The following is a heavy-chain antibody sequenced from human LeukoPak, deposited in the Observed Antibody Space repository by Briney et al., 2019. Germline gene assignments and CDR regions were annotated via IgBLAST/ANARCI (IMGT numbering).Heavy chain of an antibody. CDR3: ARAASGSTVTTLFDY. J-gene: IGHJ4*02. D-gene: IGHD4-17*01. CDR2: ISYDGSNK. Sequence: GGSLRLSCAASGFTFSSYAMSWVRQAPGKGLEWVAVISYDGSNKYYADSVKGRFTISRDNSKNTLYLQMNSLRAEDTAVYYCARAASGSTVTTLFDYWGQGTLVTVSS. CDR1: GFTFSSYA. V-gene: IGHV3-30-3*01.